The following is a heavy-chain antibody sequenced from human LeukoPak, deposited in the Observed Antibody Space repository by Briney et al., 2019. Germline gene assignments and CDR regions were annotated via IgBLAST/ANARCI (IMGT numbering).Heavy chain of an antibody. V-gene: IGHV3-21*01. CDR2: ISSSSSYI. J-gene: IGHJ6*02. D-gene: IGHD6-6*01. Sequence: PGGSLRLSCAASGFTFSSYSMNWVRQAPGKGLEWVSSISSSSSYIYYADSVKGRFTISRDNAKNSLYLQVNSLRAEDTAVYYCARSSSSSKWYYYYGMDVWGQGTTVTVSS. CDR3: ARSSSSSKWYYYYGMDV. CDR1: GFTFSSYS.